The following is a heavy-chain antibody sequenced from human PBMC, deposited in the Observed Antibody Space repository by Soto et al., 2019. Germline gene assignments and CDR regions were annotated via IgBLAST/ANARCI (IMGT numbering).Heavy chain of an antibody. CDR3: ARAHASGRYDY. Sequence: GASVKVSCKASGYTFSSYGLSWVRQAPGQGLEWMGWINAYNGNTNYAQKLQGRVTVTTDTSTSTAYVELRSLSSDDTAVYYCARAHASGRYDYWGQGTLVTVSS. CDR2: INAYNGNT. D-gene: IGHD6-19*01. V-gene: IGHV1-18*01. J-gene: IGHJ4*02. CDR1: GYTFSSYG.